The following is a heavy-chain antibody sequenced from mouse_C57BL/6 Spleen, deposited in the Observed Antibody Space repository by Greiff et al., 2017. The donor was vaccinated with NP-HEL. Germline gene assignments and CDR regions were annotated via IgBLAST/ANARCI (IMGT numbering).Heavy chain of an antibody. Sequence: VQLQQSGAELVRPGTSVKVSCKASGYAFTNYLIEWVKQRPGQGLEWIGVINPGSGGTNYNEKFKGKATLTADKSSSTAYMQLSSLTSEDSAVYFCARMNWDDAMDYWGQGTSVTVSS. D-gene: IGHD4-1*01. CDR1: GYAFTNYL. CDR2: INPGSGGT. J-gene: IGHJ4*01. V-gene: IGHV1-54*01. CDR3: ARMNWDDAMDY.